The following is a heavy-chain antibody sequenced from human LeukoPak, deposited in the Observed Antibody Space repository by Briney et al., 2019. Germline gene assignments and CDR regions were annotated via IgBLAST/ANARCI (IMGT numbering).Heavy chain of an antibody. J-gene: IGHJ4*02. V-gene: IGHV3-74*01. D-gene: IGHD6-19*01. CDR3: AKDHIGWAPGYSSGPPGH. Sequence: GGSLRLSCAAYGFTFSNYWMHWVRQAPGKGLVWVSRISTDGSSTSYADSVKGRFTISRDTSKSTLFLQMNSLRVEDTAVYFCAKDHIGWAPGYSSGPPGHCGQGTLVTVSS. CDR2: ISTDGSST. CDR1: GFTFSNYW.